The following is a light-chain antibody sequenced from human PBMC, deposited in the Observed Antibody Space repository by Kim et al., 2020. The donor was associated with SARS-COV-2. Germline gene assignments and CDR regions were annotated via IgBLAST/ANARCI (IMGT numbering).Light chain of an antibody. V-gene: IGKV3-11*01. CDR2: VAS. CDR1: ECVSHN. Sequence: SAWASATFSCRASECVSHNLACYQQKPAQSPTLLMYVASNSAAGVPARSSGSGSETDFTLTISSLEPEDIAVYYCQLRYNWPPMFTFGQGTKLEI. J-gene: IGKJ2*01. CDR3: QLRYNWPPMFT.